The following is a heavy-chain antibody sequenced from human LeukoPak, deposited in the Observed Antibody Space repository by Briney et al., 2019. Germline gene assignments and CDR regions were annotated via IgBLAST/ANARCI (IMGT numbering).Heavy chain of an antibody. CDR3: AKAGGNYYGAFDI. V-gene: IGHV3-23*01. Sequence: PGGSLRLSCAASGFTFDDYGMSWVRQAPGKGLEWVSSISANGGTTYSADSVKGRFTISRDNSKNTLYLHMNSLRAEDTALYFCAKAGGNYYGAFDIWGQGTLVTVSS. CDR2: ISANGGTT. J-gene: IGHJ3*02. D-gene: IGHD1-26*01. CDR1: GFTFDDYG.